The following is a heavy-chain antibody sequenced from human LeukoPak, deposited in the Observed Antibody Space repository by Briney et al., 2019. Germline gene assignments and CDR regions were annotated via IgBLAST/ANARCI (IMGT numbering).Heavy chain of an antibody. CDR2: IIPMFGTA. CDR1: GGTFSNYA. D-gene: IGHD5-18*01. CDR3: AINVDTAMVLFDY. Sequence: ASVKVSCKASGGTFSNYAISWVRQAPGQGLEWMGGIIPMFGTANYAQKFQGRVTITADEFTSTAYMELSSLRSEDTAVYYCAINVDTAMVLFDYWGQGTLVTVSS. J-gene: IGHJ4*02. V-gene: IGHV1-69*13.